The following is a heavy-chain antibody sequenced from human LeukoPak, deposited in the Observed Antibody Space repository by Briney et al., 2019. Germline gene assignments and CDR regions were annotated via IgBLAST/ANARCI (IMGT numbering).Heavy chain of an antibody. V-gene: IGHV1-18*01. CDR3: ASRSGTYPYYFDY. D-gene: IGHD1-26*01. Sequence: GASVKVSCKASGFTFDSYGISWVRQAPGQGLEWMGWISANKGNTNYAQKLQGRVTMTTDTSTRTAYMELRSLRSDDTAVYYCASRSGTYPYYFDYWGQGTLVTVSS. CDR2: ISANKGNT. J-gene: IGHJ4*02. CDR1: GFTFDSYG.